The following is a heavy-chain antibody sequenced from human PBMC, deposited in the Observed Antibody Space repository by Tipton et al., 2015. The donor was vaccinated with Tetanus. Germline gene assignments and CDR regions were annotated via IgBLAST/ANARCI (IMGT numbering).Heavy chain of an antibody. Sequence: SLRLSCAASGFTVSSNYMSWVRQAPGKGLEWVSVIYSGGSTYYADSVKGRFTISRDNSKNTLYLQMNSLRAEDTAVYYCARDLGYSSGWYLQCYGMDVWGQGTTVTVSS. CDR3: ARDLGYSSGWYLQCYGMDV. CDR2: IYSGGST. D-gene: IGHD6-19*01. V-gene: IGHV3-66*01. CDR1: GFTVSSNY. J-gene: IGHJ6*02.